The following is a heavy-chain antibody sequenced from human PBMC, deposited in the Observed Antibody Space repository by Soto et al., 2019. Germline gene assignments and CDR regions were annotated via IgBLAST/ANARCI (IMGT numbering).Heavy chain of an antibody. D-gene: IGHD3-10*01. Sequence: ASVKVSCKVSGYTLTELSMHWVRQAPGKGLEWMGGFDPEDGETIYAQKFQGRVTMTEDTSTDTAYMELSSLRSEDTAVYYCAGMVRGVISYSNGMDGGGNGTRVTVSP. CDR1: GYTLTELS. CDR3: AGMVRGVISYSNGMDG. CDR2: FDPEDGET. J-gene: IGHJ6*04. V-gene: IGHV1-24*01.